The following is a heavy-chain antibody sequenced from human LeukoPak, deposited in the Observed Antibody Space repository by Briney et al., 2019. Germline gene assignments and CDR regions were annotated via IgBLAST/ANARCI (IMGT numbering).Heavy chain of an antibody. CDR3: ATARAYYHDSSGYFDY. V-gene: IGHV1-24*01. CDR1: GYTLTELS. J-gene: IGHJ4*02. CDR2: FDPEDGET. D-gene: IGHD3-22*01. Sequence: GASVKVSCKVSGYTLTELSMHWVRQAPGKGLEWVGGFDPEDGETIYAQKFQGRVTMTEDTSTDTAYMELSSLRSEDTAVYYCATARAYYHDSSGYFDYWGQGTLVTVSS.